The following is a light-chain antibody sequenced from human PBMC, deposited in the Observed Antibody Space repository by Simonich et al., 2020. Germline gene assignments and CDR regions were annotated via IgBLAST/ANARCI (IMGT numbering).Light chain of an antibody. Sequence: DIVMTQSPDSLAVSLGERATINCNSSPSVLYNSNNKNYLAWYQQKPGQPPKLLIYWASTRESGVPDRFSGSGSGTDFTLTISSLQAEDVAVYYCQQYYSTPWTFGQGTKVEIK. J-gene: IGKJ1*01. V-gene: IGKV4-1*01. CDR2: WAS. CDR3: QQYYSTPWT. CDR1: PSVLYNSNNKNY.